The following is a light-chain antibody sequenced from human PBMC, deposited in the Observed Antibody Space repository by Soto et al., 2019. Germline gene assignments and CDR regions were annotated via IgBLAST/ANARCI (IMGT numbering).Light chain of an antibody. CDR2: DNT. CDR3: QSFDSSLSGRV. J-gene: IGLJ1*01. Sequence: QLVLTQPPSVSGAPGQRVTISCTGSNSNIGADYNVHWYQQVPGTAPKLLIYDNTNRSSGVPDRFSASTSDTSASLAITGLQTEDEADYYCQSFDSSLSGRVFGTGTKVTVL. CDR1: NSNIGADYN. V-gene: IGLV1-40*01.